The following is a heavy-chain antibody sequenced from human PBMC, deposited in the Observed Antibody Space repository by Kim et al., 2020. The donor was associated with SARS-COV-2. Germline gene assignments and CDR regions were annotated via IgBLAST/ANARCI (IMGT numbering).Heavy chain of an antibody. CDR2: TCDTGGST. CDR3: AKKNAAMCYIGHYY. D-gene: IGHD2-2*01. J-gene: IGHJ6*01. V-gene: IGHV3-23*01. CDR1: GFLLGNYA. Sequence: GGSLRLSCAASGFLLGNYAMTWVRQAPGQGLEWVSVTCDTGGSTFYADSVKGRFTVIRDNSKNTLYLQMNDLKPEATALYYFAKKNAAMCYIGHYY.